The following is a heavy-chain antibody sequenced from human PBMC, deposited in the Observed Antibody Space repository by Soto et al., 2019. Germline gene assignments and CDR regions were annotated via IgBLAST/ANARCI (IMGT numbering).Heavy chain of an antibody. D-gene: IGHD3-10*01. CDR2: ISYDGSNK. CDR1: GFTFRSYP. J-gene: IGHJ4*02. Sequence: QVQLVESGGGVVQPGTSLRLSCAVSGFTFRSYPMHRVRQAPGSGLEWVALISYDGSNKYYADSVKGRFTISRDNSKNTLYLQMNSLRPEDTAVYYCAREIGSSGSSNYWGQGTLVTVSS. V-gene: IGHV3-30-3*01. CDR3: AREIGSSGSSNY.